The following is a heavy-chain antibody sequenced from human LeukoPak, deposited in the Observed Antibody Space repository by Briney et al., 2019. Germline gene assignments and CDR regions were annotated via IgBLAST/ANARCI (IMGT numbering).Heavy chain of an antibody. CDR1: GYTFTSYG. D-gene: IGHD6-13*01. CDR3: ARGPYSSSWYLEYFQH. CDR2: ISAYNGNT. Sequence: GASVKVSCKASGYTFTSYGISWVRQAPGQGLEWMGWISAYNGNTNYAQKLQGRVTMTTDTSTSTAYMELRSLRSDDTDVYYCARGPYSSSWYLEYFQHWGQGALVTVSS. J-gene: IGHJ1*01. V-gene: IGHV1-18*01.